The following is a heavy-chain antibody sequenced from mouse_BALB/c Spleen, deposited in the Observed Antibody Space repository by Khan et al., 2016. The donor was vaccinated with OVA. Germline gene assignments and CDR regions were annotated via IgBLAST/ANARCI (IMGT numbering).Heavy chain of an antibody. CDR2: INPYTGEP. V-gene: IGHV9-1*02. Sequence: QIQLVQSGPELKKPGEAVKISCKASGYNFTKYGMNWVKQAPGKGLKWMGWINPYTGEPTYADDFKGRFAFSLETSASTAYLQINNLKNEDMATXFCARDGNYWYFDVWGAGTTVTVSS. D-gene: IGHD2-1*01. CDR3: ARDGNYWYFDV. CDR1: GYNFTKYG. J-gene: IGHJ1*01.